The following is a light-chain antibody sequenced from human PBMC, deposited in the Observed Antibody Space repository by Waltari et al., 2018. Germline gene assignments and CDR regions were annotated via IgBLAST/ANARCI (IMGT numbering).Light chain of an antibody. Sequence: DIQMTQTPSSLSASLGDGVTITCRASQDVGTWVAWYQQKAGQAPKLLIYTATALEDGVPSRFSGSGSGTEFTLTISSLQPDDFATYFCQHYDNPPWTFGQGTKVEIK. CDR3: QHYDNPPWT. J-gene: IGKJ1*01. CDR2: TAT. CDR1: QDVGTW. V-gene: IGKV1-5*03.